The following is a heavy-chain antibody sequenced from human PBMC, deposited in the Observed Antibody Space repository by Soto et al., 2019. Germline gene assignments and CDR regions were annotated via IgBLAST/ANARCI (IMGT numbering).Heavy chain of an antibody. D-gene: IGHD3-22*01. J-gene: IGHJ4*02. CDR2: IYYTGNN. CDR3: AREPKQNYDSYPWNGGFDS. CDR1: GDSISSPHYY. Sequence: QVHLQESGPGLVKPSQTLSLSCTVSGDSISSPHYYWTWIRQPPGKGLEWVGYIYYTGNNFYNPALKRRVAMSVDPFTYQFSLKLASVTDADTAVYFCAREPKQNYDSYPWNGGFDSWGPGTLVTVSS. V-gene: IGHV4-30-4*01.